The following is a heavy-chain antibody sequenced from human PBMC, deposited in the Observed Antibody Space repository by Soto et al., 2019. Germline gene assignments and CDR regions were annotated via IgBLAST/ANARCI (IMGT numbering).Heavy chain of an antibody. CDR1: GCTFSTHS. CDR3: VGEVGFQLIY. V-gene: IGHV3-48*01. Sequence: PGGSLRLSCAASGCTFSTHSMNWVRQAPGKGLEWISYITSSDVTMYADSVKGRFTVSRDNAKNSLYLQMNSLRAEDTAVYFCVGEVGFQLIYWGQGTLVTVSS. J-gene: IGHJ4*02. CDR2: ITSSDVT. D-gene: IGHD2-2*01.